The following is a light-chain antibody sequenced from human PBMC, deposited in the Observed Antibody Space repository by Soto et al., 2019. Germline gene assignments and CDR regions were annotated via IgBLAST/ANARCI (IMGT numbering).Light chain of an antibody. CDR2: ENN. J-gene: IGLJ3*02. CDR1: SSNIGENY. V-gene: IGLV1-51*02. CDR3: GTWDSSLSAGWV. Sequence: QAVVTQPPSVSAAPGQKVTISCSGSSSNIGENYVSWYQQLPGTAPKLLIYENNKRPSGIPDRFSGSKSGTSATLGITGLQTGDEADYYCGTWDSSLSAGWVFGGGTQLTVL.